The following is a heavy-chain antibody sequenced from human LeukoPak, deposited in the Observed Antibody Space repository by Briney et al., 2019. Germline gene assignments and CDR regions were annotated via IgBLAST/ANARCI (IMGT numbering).Heavy chain of an antibody. CDR2: IKQDGTQK. D-gene: IGHD2-21*02. J-gene: IGHJ3*02. Sequence: GGSLRLSCAASGFTFSSYWMSWVRQGPGGGLECVADIKQDGTQKYYVDSVEGRITISRDNVKNSLYLQMNSLRVEDTAVYYCARDCGSDCSQAFDIWGQGTMVTVSS. CDR3: ARDCGSDCSQAFDI. V-gene: IGHV3-7*05. CDR1: GFTFSSYW.